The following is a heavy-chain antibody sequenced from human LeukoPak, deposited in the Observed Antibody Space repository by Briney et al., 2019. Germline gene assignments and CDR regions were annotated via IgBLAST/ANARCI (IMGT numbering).Heavy chain of an antibody. Sequence: PGGSLRLSCAASGFTFTNYGMSWVRQGPGKGLEWVSSINNRGGDTYYADSVKGRFTVSRDDSKNTLYMQVNSLRAEDTAVYYCAKAVRMMDMAFDYWGQGTLVIVSS. J-gene: IGHJ4*02. CDR3: AKAVRMMDMAFDY. CDR2: INNRGGDT. D-gene: IGHD4-11*01. CDR1: GFTFTNYG. V-gene: IGHV3-23*01.